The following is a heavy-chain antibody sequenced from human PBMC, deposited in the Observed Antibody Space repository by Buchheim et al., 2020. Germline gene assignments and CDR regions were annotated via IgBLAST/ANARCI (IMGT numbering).Heavy chain of an antibody. J-gene: IGHJ4*02. V-gene: IGHV3-15*01. D-gene: IGHD3-22*01. CDR1: GFSFDNAW. CDR3: SDSSGSGY. Sequence: EVQLVESGGGLVKPGGSLRLSCAASGFSFDNAWLSWVRQAPGMGLEWVGRIKSKTDGGTTDYAAPVKGRFTISRDDSKNTLYLQMNSLKAEDTAVYYCSDSSGSGYWGQGTLVTVSS. CDR2: IKSKTDGGTT.